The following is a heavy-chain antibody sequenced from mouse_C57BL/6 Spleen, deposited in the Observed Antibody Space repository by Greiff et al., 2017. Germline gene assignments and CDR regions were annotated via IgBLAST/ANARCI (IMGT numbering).Heavy chain of an antibody. Sequence: QVQLQQSGPELVRPGASVKISCKASGYTFTDYYMNWVKQRPGQGLEWIASICPGCGNTYYNEKFKGKATLTAEKSSSTAYMQLSRLTSESSAVYCGGRGYGGGYFDYWGKGTTLTVAS. CDR3: GRGYGGGYFDY. V-gene: IGHV1-76*01. CDR1: GYTFTDYY. J-gene: IGHJ2*01. D-gene: IGHD1-1*02. CDR2: ICPGCGNT.